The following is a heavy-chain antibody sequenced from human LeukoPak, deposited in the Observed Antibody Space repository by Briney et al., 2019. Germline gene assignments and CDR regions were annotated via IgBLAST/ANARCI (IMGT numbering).Heavy chain of an antibody. CDR2: IWYDGSNK. CDR3: AKGRRIVATIEPYFDY. V-gene: IGHV3-33*06. J-gene: IGHJ4*02. D-gene: IGHD5-12*01. Sequence: GGSLRLSCAASGFTFSNYGMHWVRQAPGKGLEWVAVIWYDGSNKYYADSVKGRFTISRDNSKNTLYLQMNSLRAEDTAVYYCAKGRRIVATIEPYFDYWGQGTLVTVSS. CDR1: GFTFSNYG.